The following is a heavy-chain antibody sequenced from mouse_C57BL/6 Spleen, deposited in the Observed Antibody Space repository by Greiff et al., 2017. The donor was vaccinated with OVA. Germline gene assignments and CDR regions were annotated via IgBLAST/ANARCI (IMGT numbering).Heavy chain of an antibody. J-gene: IGHJ2*01. Sequence: VQLQQSGAELVMPGASVKLSCKASGYTFTSYWMHWVKQRPGQGLEWIGEIDPSDSYTNYNQKFKGKSTLTVDKSSSTAYMQLSSLTSEDSAVYYCASGNYYGSSSFDYWGQGTTLTVSS. CDR1: GYTFTSYW. V-gene: IGHV1-69*01. CDR3: ASGNYYGSSSFDY. D-gene: IGHD1-1*01. CDR2: IDPSDSYT.